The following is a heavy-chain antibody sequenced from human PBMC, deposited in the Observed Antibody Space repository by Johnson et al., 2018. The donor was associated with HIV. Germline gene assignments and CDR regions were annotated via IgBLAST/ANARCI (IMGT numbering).Heavy chain of an antibody. D-gene: IGHD6-6*01. J-gene: IGHJ3*02. CDR3: ARDSGQQLADAFDI. CDR2: ISYDGCNK. Sequence: QMLLVESGGGVVQPGRSLRLSCAASGFTFSSYAIHWVRQAPGKGLAWVAVISYDGCNKYYADSVKGRFTISRDNSKNTLYLQMNSLRAEDTAVYYCARDSGQQLADAFDIWGQGTMVTVSS. CDR1: GFTFSSYA. V-gene: IGHV3-30*04.